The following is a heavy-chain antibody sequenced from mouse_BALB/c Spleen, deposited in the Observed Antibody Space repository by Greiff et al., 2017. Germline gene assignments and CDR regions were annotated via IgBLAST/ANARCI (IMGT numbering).Heavy chain of an antibody. V-gene: IGHV1-55*01. J-gene: IGHJ2*01. CDR2: IYPGSGST. CDR3: ACRYFDY. Sequence: QVQLQQPGAELVKPGTSVKLSCKASGYNFTSYWINWVKLRPGQGLEWIGDIYPGSGSTNYNEKFKSKATLTVDTSSSTAYMQLSSLASEDSALYYCACRYFDYWGQGTTLTVSS. CDR1: GYNFTSYW.